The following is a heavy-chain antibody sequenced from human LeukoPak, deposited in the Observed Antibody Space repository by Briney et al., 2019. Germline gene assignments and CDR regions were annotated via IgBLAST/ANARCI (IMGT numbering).Heavy chain of an antibody. V-gene: IGHV1-69*13. J-gene: IGHJ3*02. CDR2: IIPIFGTA. CDR3: ARGSSSWYSAFDI. D-gene: IGHD6-13*01. Sequence: ASVKVSCKASGGTFSSYAISWVRQAPGPGVEWMGGIIPIFGTANYAQKVQGRVTITADESTSTAYMELSSLRSEDTAVYYCARGSSSWYSAFDIWGQGTMVTVSS. CDR1: GGTFSSYA.